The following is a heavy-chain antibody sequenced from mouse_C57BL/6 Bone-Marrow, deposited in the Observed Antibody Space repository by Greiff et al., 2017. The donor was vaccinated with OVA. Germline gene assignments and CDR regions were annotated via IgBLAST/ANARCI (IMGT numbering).Heavy chain of an antibody. CDR1: GYTFTSYW. V-gene: IGHV1-74*01. CDR3: AIISSSYYGSLDY. Sequence: QVQLKQPGAELVKPGASVKVSCKASGYTFTSYWMHWVKQRPGQGLEWIGRIHPSDSDTNYNQKFKGKATLTVDKSSSTAYMQLSSLTSEDSAVYYCAIISSSYYGSLDYWGQGTTLTVSS. J-gene: IGHJ2*01. CDR2: IHPSDSDT. D-gene: IGHD1-1*01.